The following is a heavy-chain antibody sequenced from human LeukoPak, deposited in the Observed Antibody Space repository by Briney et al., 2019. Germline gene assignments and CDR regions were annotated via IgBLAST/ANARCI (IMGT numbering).Heavy chain of an antibody. J-gene: IGHJ4*02. D-gene: IGHD4-23*01. V-gene: IGHV3-48*03. CDR1: GFTFSSYE. Sequence: GGSLRLSCAASGFTFSSYEMHWVRQAPGKGLEWVSYISSSGTTIYYADSVKGRFTISRDNAKNSLYLQMNSLRAEDTAVYYCARDYGGSSPFDYWGQGTLVTVSS. CDR2: ISSSGTTI. CDR3: ARDYGGSSPFDY.